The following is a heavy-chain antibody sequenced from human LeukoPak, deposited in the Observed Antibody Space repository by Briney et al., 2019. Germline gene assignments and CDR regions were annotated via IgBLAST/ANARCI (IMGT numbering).Heavy chain of an antibody. Sequence: GGSLRLSCAASGFTFSSYSMNWVRQAPGKGLEWISYISETSSFMYYADSVKGRFTISRDNAKNSLYLQMSSLRAEDTAVYYCARETSQKGAHYMDVWGKGTTITISS. J-gene: IGHJ6*03. CDR1: GFTFSSYS. CDR3: ARETSQKGAHYMDV. D-gene: IGHD3-16*01. V-gene: IGHV3-48*01. CDR2: ISETSSFM.